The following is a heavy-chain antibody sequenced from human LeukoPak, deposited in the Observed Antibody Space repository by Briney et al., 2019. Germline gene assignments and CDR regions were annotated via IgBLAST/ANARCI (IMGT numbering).Heavy chain of an antibody. V-gene: IGHV4-38-2*02. CDR3: ARNARLPDWFDP. CDR2: IDHSGST. J-gene: IGHJ5*02. CDR1: GYSISSGYY. Sequence: SETLSLTCTVSGYSISSGYYWGWIRQPPGKGLEWTGSIDHSGSTYYNPSLKSRITISVDTSKNQFPLKLSSVTAADTAVYYCARNARLPDWFDPWGQGTLVTVSS. D-gene: IGHD3-16*01.